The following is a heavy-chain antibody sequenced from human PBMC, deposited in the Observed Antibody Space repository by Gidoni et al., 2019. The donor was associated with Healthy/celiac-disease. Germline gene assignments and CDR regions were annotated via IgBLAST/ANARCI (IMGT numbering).Heavy chain of an antibody. CDR2: ISAYNGTT. J-gene: IGHJ6*02. V-gene: IGHV1-18*01. CDR1: GYTFTSYG. Sequence: QVQLVQSGAEVKKPGASGKVSCKASGYTFTSYGISGVRQAPGQGLEWMGWISAYNGTTNYAQKLQGRVTMTTATSTSTAYMELRSLRSDDTAVYYCARWRYYDSSGYFRRPYYYYGMDVWGQGTTVTVSS. D-gene: IGHD3-22*01. CDR3: ARWRYYDSSGYFRRPYYYYGMDV.